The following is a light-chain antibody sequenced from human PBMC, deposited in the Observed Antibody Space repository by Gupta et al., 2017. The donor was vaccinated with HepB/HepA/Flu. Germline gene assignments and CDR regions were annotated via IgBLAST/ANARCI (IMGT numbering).Light chain of an antibody. Sequence: IVITQSTDTLSVSPGERATLSCRASQTVNSNLAWYQHKPGQAPRLLIYGASTRATGIPARFTGSGSGTEFTLAISSLQSEDFAVYYCQHYNNWPPLFGQGTRLEIK. CDR3: QHYNNWPPL. V-gene: IGKV3-15*01. J-gene: IGKJ2*01. CDR1: QTVNSN. CDR2: GAS.